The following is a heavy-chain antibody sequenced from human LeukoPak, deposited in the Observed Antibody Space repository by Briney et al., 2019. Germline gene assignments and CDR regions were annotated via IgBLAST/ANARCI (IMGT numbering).Heavy chain of an antibody. Sequence: PSETLSLTCTVSGGSISSYYWSWIRQPPGKGPEWIGYIYYSGSTNYNPSLKSRVTISVDTSKNQFSLKLSSVTAADTAVYYCARGPYCSGGSCYSAWFDPWGQGTLVTVSS. D-gene: IGHD2-15*01. J-gene: IGHJ5*02. CDR1: GGSISSYY. CDR3: ARGPYCSGGSCYSAWFDP. V-gene: IGHV4-59*08. CDR2: IYYSGST.